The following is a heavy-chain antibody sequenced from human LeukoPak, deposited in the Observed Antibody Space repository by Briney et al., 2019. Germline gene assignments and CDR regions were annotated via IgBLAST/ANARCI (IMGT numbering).Heavy chain of an antibody. J-gene: IGHJ5*02. D-gene: IGHD2-2*01. CDR3: TRAPDIVVVPAAMGFWFDP. Sequence: PSETLSLTCTVSGYSISSGYYWGWIRQPPGKGLEWIGSIYHSGSTYYNPSLKSRVTISVDTSKNHFSLKLSSVTAADTAVYYCTRAPDIVVVPAAMGFWFDPWGQGTLVTVSS. CDR2: IYHSGST. CDR1: GYSISSGYY. V-gene: IGHV4-38-2*02.